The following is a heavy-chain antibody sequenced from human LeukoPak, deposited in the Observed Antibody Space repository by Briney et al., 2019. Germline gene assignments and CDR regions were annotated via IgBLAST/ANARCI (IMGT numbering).Heavy chain of an antibody. V-gene: IGHV3-7*03. J-gene: IGHJ4*02. CDR3: GRVSESLVNGGVSWSFDN. CDR1: GFTFRNYW. CDR2: IKQDGSEK. Sequence: GGSLRLSCAASGFTFRNYWMSWVRQAPGTGLEWVANIKQDGSEKYYVDSVKGRFTISRDNAKNSLYLQMNSLRAEDTAVYYCGRVSESLVNGGVSWSFDNWGQGTLVTVSS. D-gene: IGHD2-15*01.